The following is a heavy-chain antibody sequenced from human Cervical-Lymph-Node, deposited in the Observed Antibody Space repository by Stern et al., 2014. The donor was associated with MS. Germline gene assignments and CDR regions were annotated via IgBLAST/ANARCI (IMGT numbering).Heavy chain of an antibody. Sequence: VQLVESGPGLVKPSETLSLTCTVSGGSISSYYWSWIRQPPGKGLEWIGYIYYSGSTNYNPSLKSRVTISVDTSKNQFSLKLSSVTAADTAVYYCARALFSSWFFDYWGQGTLVTVSS. D-gene: IGHD6-13*01. V-gene: IGHV4-59*01. J-gene: IGHJ4*02. CDR2: IYYSGST. CDR3: ARALFSSWFFDY. CDR1: GGSISSYY.